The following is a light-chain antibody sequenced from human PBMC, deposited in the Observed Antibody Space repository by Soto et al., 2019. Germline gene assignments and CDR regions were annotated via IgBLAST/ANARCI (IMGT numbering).Light chain of an antibody. CDR1: QSVSGTY. V-gene: IGKV3-20*01. CDR3: QQYGSSPYT. J-gene: IGKJ2*01. Sequence: EIVLTQSPGTLSLSPGERATLSCRASQSVSGTYLAWYQQKPGQAPRLLIYGASSRATGIPDRFSGSGSGSEFTLTISRLEPEDFALYYCQQYGSSPYTFGQGTKLEI. CDR2: GAS.